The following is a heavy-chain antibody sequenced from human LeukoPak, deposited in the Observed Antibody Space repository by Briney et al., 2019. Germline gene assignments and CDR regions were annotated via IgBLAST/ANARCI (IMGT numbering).Heavy chain of an antibody. CDR2: IYNTGSP. Sequence: PSQTLSLTCSVSGGSISHGDYYWSWIRQQPGKGLEWIGYIYNTGSPYYNPSLRSRVTISPDTSKNEFSLSLSAVTAADTAVYYCASAVNQWVRHHFAYWGQGALVTASS. J-gene: IGHJ4*02. CDR3: ASAVNQWVRHHFAY. V-gene: IGHV4-31*03. D-gene: IGHD5-12*01. CDR1: GGSISHGDYY.